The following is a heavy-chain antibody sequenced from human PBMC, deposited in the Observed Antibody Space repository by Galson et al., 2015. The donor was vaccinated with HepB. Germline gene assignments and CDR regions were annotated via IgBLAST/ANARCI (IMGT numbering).Heavy chain of an antibody. D-gene: IGHD3-22*01. CDR1: GFTFSSYS. CDR3: ARPLYYYDSSGTPDAFDI. J-gene: IGHJ3*02. Sequence: SLRLSCAASGFTFSSYSMNWVRQAPGKGLEWVSYISSSNSTIYYADSVKGRFTISRDNAKNSLYLQMNSLRDEDTAVYYCARPLYYYDSSGTPDAFDIWGQGTMVTVSS. V-gene: IGHV3-48*02. CDR2: ISSSNSTI.